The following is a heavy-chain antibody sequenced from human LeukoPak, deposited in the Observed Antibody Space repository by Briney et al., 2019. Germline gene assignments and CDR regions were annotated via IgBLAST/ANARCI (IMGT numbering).Heavy chain of an antibody. CDR1: GFTFRDYN. V-gene: IGHV3-11*06. Sequence: PGGSLRLSCAASGFTFRDYNMGWIRQAPGKGLEWVSYISSGSSSTNYADSVKGRFTISRDNAKNSLYLQMNSLRAEDTAVYYCARESRATGYHLFYDWGQGTLVTVSS. CDR2: ISSGSSST. D-gene: IGHD1-26*01. J-gene: IGHJ4*02. CDR3: ARESRATGYHLFYD.